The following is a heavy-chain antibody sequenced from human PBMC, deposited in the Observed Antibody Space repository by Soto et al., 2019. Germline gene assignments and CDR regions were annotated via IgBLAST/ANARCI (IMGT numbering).Heavy chain of an antibody. J-gene: IGHJ4*02. D-gene: IGHD2-2*01. CDR1: GFTFSDYY. V-gene: IGHV3-11*04. CDR2: IHSSGTTL. Sequence: PGGSLRLSCVASGFTFSDYYMSWVRQAPGKGLEWVSYIHSSGTTLYYADPVKGRFTISRDQSKNTLYLQMNSLRAEDTAVYYSARDFCPVPTCYDLWGQGVLVTVSS. CDR3: ARDFCPVPTCYDL.